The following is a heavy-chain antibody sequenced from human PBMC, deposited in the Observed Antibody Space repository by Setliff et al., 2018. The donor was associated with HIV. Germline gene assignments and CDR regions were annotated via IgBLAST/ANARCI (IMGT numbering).Heavy chain of an antibody. V-gene: IGHV3-15*01. Sequence: PGGSLRLSCAASGFTFSKAWMSWVRQAPGKGLEWVGRLKSRTDGGTADYAAPVKDRFTISRDDSKNNLYLQMNSLKTEDTAVYYCATAPGYYDSSPFDWWGPGTLVTVSS. CDR2: LKSRTDGGTA. D-gene: IGHD3-22*01. CDR1: GFTFSKAW. J-gene: IGHJ4*02. CDR3: ATAPGYYDSSPFDW.